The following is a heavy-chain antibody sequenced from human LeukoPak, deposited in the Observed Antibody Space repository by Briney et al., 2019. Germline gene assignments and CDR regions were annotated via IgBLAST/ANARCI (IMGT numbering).Heavy chain of an antibody. CDR2: ISGTGSNT. CDR3: ARDFSVLRFLNWFDP. CDR1: GFTFSSYA. J-gene: IGHJ5*02. Sequence: GGSLRLSCAASGFTFSSYAMSWVRQAPGKGLEWVSAISGTGSNTYYADSVKGRFTISRDNSKNTLYLQMNSLRAEDTAVYYCARDFSVLRFLNWFDPWGQGTLVTVSS. V-gene: IGHV3-23*01. D-gene: IGHD3-3*01.